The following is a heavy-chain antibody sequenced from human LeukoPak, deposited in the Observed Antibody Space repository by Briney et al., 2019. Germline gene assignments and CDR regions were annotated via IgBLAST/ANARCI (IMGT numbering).Heavy chain of an antibody. Sequence: SETLSLTCTVSGGSISSSSYYWGWLRQPPGKGWEWIGSIYYSGSTYYNPSLKSRVTISVDTSKNQFSLKLSSVTAADTAVYYCARLGWELLQGYHYWGQGTLVTVSS. CDR2: IYYSGST. CDR1: GGSISSSSYY. J-gene: IGHJ4*02. CDR3: ARLGWELLQGYHY. D-gene: IGHD1-26*01. V-gene: IGHV4-39*01.